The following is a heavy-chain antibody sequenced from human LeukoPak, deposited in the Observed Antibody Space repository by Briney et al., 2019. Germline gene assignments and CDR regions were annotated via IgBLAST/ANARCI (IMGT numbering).Heavy chain of an antibody. J-gene: IGHJ4*02. CDR2: MNPNSGNT. CDR1: GYTFTSYD. CDR3: ARVHRAAPLRSSASY. Sequence: ASVKVSCKASGYTFTSYDINWVRQATGQGLEWMGWMNPNSGNTGYAQKFQGRVTMTRNTSISTAYMELSSLRSEDTAVYYCARVHRAAPLRSSASYWGQGTLVTVSS. D-gene: IGHD6-13*01. V-gene: IGHV1-8*01.